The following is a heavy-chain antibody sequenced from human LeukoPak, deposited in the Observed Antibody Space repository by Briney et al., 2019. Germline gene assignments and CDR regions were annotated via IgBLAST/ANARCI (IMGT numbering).Heavy chain of an antibody. CDR1: GGTSSSYA. D-gene: IGHD6-19*01. V-gene: IGHV1-69*05. Sequence: ASVKVSCKASGGTSSSYAISWVRQAPGQGLEWMGRIIPIFGTANYAQKFQGRVTITTDASTSTAYMELSSLRSEDTAVYYCAREGGQWLVRGLNWFDPWGQGTLVTVSS. CDR2: IIPIFGTA. J-gene: IGHJ5*02. CDR3: AREGGQWLVRGLNWFDP.